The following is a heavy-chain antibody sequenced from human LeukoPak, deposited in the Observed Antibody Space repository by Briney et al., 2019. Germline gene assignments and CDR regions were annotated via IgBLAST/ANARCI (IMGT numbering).Heavy chain of an antibody. CDR1: GFIFSSYW. J-gene: IGHJ4*02. CDR3: ARVAWGDPNSPFDY. Sequence: GGSLRLSCAASGFIFSSYWMHWVRQAPGKGLVWVSRISSDGSSTRYADSVKGRFTISRDNARNTLHLQMNSLRPEDTAVYYCARVAWGDPNSPFDYWGQGTLVTVSS. V-gene: IGHV3-74*01. D-gene: IGHD2-21*02. CDR2: ISSDGSST.